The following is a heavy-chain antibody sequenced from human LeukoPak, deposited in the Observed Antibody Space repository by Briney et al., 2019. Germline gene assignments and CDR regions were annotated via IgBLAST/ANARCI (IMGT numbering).Heavy chain of an antibody. CDR1: GFTFSSYS. J-gene: IGHJ4*02. CDR2: VTSNDYI. Sequence: GGSLRLSCAASGFTFSSYSMNWVRQAPGKGLEWVSSVTSNDYIFYADSMKGRFTISRDNAKNSLFLQMNSLRADDTAVYYCARHPSCSSTICYGIAYWGQGTLVAVSS. V-gene: IGHV3-21*01. CDR3: ARHPSCSSTICYGIAY. D-gene: IGHD2-2*01.